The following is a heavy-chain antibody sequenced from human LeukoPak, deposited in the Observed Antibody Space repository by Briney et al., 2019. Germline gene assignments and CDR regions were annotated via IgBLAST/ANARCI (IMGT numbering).Heavy chain of an antibody. J-gene: IGHJ4*02. CDR3: ARGTPTTRDFDY. Sequence: GGSLRLSCAASGFTFSSYSMNWVRQAPGKGLEWVSFISSSSNYIYYTDSVKGRFTISRDNAKNSLFLQMNSLRAEDTAVYYCARGTPTTRDFDYWGQGTLVTVSS. CDR1: GFTFSSYS. V-gene: IGHV3-21*01. D-gene: IGHD4-11*01. CDR2: ISSSSNYI.